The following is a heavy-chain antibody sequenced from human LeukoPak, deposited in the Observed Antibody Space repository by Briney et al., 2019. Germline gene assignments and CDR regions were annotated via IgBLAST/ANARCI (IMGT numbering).Heavy chain of an antibody. V-gene: IGHV3-7*04. Sequence: GGSLRLSCAASGFPFTRHWMSWVRQAPGKGLEWVANIKPDGSEKHYVDSVKGRFTISRDNAKNSLYLQMNGLRAEDTAVYYCARLAAGSDYFDSWGQGTLVTVSS. CDR2: IKPDGSEK. CDR1: GFPFTRHW. D-gene: IGHD6-13*01. J-gene: IGHJ4*02. CDR3: ARLAAGSDYFDS.